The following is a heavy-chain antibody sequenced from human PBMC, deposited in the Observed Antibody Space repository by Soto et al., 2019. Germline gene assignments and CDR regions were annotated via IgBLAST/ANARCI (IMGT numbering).Heavy chain of an antibody. D-gene: IGHD3-9*01. Sequence: ASVKVSCKASGYTFTSYYMHWVRQAPGQGLEWMGIINPSGGSTSYAQKFQGRVTMTTDTSTSTAYMELRSLRSDDTAVYYCARDVDILTGYYGIFDYWGQGTLVTVSS. CDR2: INPSGGST. V-gene: IGHV1-46*01. CDR1: GYTFTSYY. J-gene: IGHJ4*02. CDR3: ARDVDILTGYYGIFDY.